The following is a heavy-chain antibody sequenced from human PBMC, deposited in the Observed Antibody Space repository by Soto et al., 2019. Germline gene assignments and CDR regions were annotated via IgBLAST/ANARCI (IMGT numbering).Heavy chain of an antibody. Sequence: EVQLVESGGDLVQPGGSLRLSCAASGFSFASSWMTWVRQAPGKGLEWVANIKKDGSKINYLDSVRGRFTVSRDNAKNSLFPEMNRLGAEETALYSCGGDVSPGSSSLYLDAFDIWGQGTMVTVSS. CDR3: GGDVSPGSSSLYLDAFDI. V-gene: IGHV3-7*04. CDR2: IKKDGSKI. D-gene: IGHD6-13*01. J-gene: IGHJ3*02. CDR1: GFSFASSW.